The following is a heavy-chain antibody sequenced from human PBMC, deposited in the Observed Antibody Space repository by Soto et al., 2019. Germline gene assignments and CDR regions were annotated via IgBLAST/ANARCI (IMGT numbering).Heavy chain of an antibody. CDR3: ARPGTSFVVLSYYYGMYV. J-gene: IGHJ6*02. V-gene: IGHV1-69*01. D-gene: IGHD3-16*01. CDR2: IIPISGTG. CDR1: GGTFSSYA. Sequence: QVQLVQSGAEVKKPGSSVKVSCKASGGTFSSYAISWVRQAPGQGLEWMGGIIPISGTGNYAQKFQGRVTIIADESTSTDDMELSSLRSEDTAVYYCARPGTSFVVLSYYYGMYVCGQGPTVTVAS.